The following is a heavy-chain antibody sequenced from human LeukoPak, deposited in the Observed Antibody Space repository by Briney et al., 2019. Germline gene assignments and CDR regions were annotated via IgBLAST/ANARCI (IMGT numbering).Heavy chain of an antibody. CDR3: TRGYLVVTLPGY. Sequence: GGSLRLSCTASGFTFGDYAMSWVRQAPGKGLEWVGFIRSKAYGGTTEYAASVKGRFTISRDDSKSIAYLQMNSLKTEDTAVYYCTRGYLVVTLPGYWGQGTLVTVSS. CDR1: GFTFGDYA. D-gene: IGHD2-15*01. CDR2: IRSKAYGGTT. J-gene: IGHJ4*02. V-gene: IGHV3-49*04.